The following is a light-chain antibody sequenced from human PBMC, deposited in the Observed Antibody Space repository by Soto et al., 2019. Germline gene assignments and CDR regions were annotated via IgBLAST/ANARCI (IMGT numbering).Light chain of an antibody. CDR3: ISYADTAYV. Sequence: QSVLTQPASVSGSPGQSITISCTGTSSDVGNYNYVSWYQQYPGRVPKLLIYMVSNRPSGVSNRFSGSKSGNTASLTISGLQAEDEADYYCISYADTAYVFGTGTKVTVL. CDR1: SSDVGNYNY. CDR2: MVS. V-gene: IGLV2-14*01. J-gene: IGLJ1*01.